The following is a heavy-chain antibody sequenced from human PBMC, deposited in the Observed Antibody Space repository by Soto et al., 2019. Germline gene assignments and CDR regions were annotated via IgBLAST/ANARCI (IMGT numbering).Heavy chain of an antibody. CDR1: GFTFSSYG. CDR2: ISYDGSNK. Sequence: GGSLRLSCAASGFTFSSYGMHWVRQAPGKGLEWVAVISYDGSNKYYADSVKGRFTISRDNSKNTLYLQMNSLRAEDTAVYYCAKDQMGRYDFWSGYSFDYWGQGTLVTVSS. V-gene: IGHV3-30*18. CDR3: AKDQMGRYDFWSGYSFDY. D-gene: IGHD3-3*01. J-gene: IGHJ4*02.